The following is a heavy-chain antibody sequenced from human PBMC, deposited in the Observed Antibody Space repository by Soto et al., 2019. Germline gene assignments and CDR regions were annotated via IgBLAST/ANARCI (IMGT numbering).Heavy chain of an antibody. J-gene: IGHJ5*02. CDR1: GSDLTTYY. CDR3: ARCPSDHNWFDA. Sequence: SETLSLTCTVSGSDLTTYYWSWLRQSPGKGLEWIGHIYDTGSTTYNPSLKSRVTISVDTYNKQFCLRLTSVTAADTAVYLCARCPSDHNWFDAQGQGTL. V-gene: IGHV4-59*01. CDR2: IYDTGST. D-gene: IGHD2-21*02.